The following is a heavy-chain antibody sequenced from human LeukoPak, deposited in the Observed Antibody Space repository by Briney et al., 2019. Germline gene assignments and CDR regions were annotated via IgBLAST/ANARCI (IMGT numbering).Heavy chain of an antibody. D-gene: IGHD2-15*01. CDR2: IIPILGIA. CDR3: ARDFCSGGSCYRWFDP. CDR1: GGTFSSYA. Sequence: GASVKVSRKASGGTFSSYAISWVRQAPGQGLEWMGRIIPILGIANYAQKFQGRVTITADKSTSTAYMELSSLRSEDTAVYYCARDFCSGGSCYRWFDPWGQGTLVTVSS. J-gene: IGHJ5*02. V-gene: IGHV1-69*04.